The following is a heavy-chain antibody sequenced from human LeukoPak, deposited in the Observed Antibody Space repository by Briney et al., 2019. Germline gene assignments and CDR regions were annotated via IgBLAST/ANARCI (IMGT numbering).Heavy chain of an antibody. J-gene: IGHJ6*02. CDR3: ARDQAFDWLYYYYGMDV. D-gene: IGHD3-9*01. V-gene: IGHV3-23*01. CDR1: GFTFNNYA. CDR2: IGTSINNT. Sequence: GGSLRLSCAASGFTFNNYALSWVRQAPGKGLEWVSTIGTSINNTYYADSVKGRFTISRDNSNHTLSLQMSSLRAEDTAIYYCARDQAFDWLYYYYGMDVWGLGTTVIVSS.